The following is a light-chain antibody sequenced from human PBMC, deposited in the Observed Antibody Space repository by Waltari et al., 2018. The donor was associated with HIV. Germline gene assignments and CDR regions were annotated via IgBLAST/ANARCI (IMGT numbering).Light chain of an antibody. CDR3: HVWDRATGV. V-gene: IGLV3-9*01. CDR1: NIGSKN. J-gene: IGLJ1*01. CDR2: RNT. Sequence: SYELTQPLSVSVALGQTARLTRGGDNIGSKNVHWYQQKPGQAPVLVIYRNTNRPSGIPERFSGSNSGNTATLTITRAQVGDEADYYCHVWDRATGVFGTGTTVTVL.